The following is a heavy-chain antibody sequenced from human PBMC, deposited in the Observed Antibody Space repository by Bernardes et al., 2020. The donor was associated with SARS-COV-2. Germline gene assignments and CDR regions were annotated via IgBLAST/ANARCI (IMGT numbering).Heavy chain of an antibody. V-gene: IGHV1-18*04. CDR1: GYSLSNHD. Sequence: ASVKVSCTASGYSLSNHDMDWVRQAPGQGLEWVGWISPHSANTNYAQNLQGRVSMTTDASARTGYMELRSLRSDDTAVYYCWVGVETGGVVFDHWGQGTLVTVSP. CDR2: ISPHSANT. CDR3: WVGVETGGVVFDH. J-gene: IGHJ4*02. D-gene: IGHD3-16*01.